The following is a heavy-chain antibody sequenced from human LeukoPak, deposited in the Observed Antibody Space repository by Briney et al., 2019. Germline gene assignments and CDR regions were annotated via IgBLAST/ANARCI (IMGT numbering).Heavy chain of an antibody. J-gene: IGHJ4*02. Sequence: GASVKVSCKASGYTFTSYGISWVRQAPGQGLEWMGWISAYNGNTNYAQRLQGRVTLTTDTSTSTAYMELRSLRSDDTAVYYRARVYRDTYGQNWGQGTLVTVSS. D-gene: IGHD5-18*01. CDR2: ISAYNGNT. CDR3: ARVYRDTYGQN. CDR1: GYTFTSYG. V-gene: IGHV1-18*04.